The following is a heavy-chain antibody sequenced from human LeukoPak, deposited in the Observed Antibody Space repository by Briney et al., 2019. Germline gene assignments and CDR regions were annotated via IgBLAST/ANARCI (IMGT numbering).Heavy chain of an antibody. J-gene: IGHJ3*02. V-gene: IGHV3-21*04. Sequence: GGSLRLSCAASGLTFSSYNMNWVRQAPGKGLEWVSFISSSSNYIYYTDSVKGRFTISRDNAKNSLFLQMNSLRAEDTAVYYCAKELRYDSSGYYTGDAFDIWGQGTMVTVSS. D-gene: IGHD3-22*01. CDR1: GLTFSSYN. CDR2: ISSSSNYI. CDR3: AKELRYDSSGYYTGDAFDI.